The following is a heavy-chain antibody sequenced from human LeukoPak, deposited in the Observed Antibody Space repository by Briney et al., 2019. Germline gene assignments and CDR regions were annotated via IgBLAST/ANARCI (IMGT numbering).Heavy chain of an antibody. CDR2: IRSKAYGGTT. CDR1: GFTFGDYA. Sequence: PGGSLRLSCTSSGFTFGDYAMSWVRQAPGKGLEWVAFIRSKAYGGTTEYAASVKGRFTISRDDSKSIAYLQMNSLKTEDTAVYYCTKYSGRIDYWGQGTLVTVSS. D-gene: IGHD5-18*01. V-gene: IGHV3-49*04. J-gene: IGHJ4*02. CDR3: TKYSGRIDY.